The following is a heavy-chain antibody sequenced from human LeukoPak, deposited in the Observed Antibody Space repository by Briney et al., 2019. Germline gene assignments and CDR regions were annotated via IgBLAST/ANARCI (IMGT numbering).Heavy chain of an antibody. J-gene: IGHJ4*02. D-gene: IGHD1/OR15-1a*01. CDR2: ISYTGTT. V-gene: IGHV4-39*01. CDR3: ARKEWNTGFDQ. CDR1: GGSISSSSYY. Sequence: NASETLSLTCTISGGSISSSSYYWGWIRQPPGKGLEWIGSISYTGTTYHNPSLKSRVTISVDTSKTQFSLRLRSVTAADTAVYYCARKEWNTGFDQWGQGTLVTVSS.